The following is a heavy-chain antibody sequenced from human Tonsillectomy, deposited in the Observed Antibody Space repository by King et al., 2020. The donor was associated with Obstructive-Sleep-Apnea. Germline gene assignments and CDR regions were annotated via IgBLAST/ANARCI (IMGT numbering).Heavy chain of an antibody. D-gene: IGHD3-22*01. CDR3: ARDTRGCLDL. V-gene: IGHV4-59*01. CDR1: GASISLYY. J-gene: IGHJ6*04. Sequence: VQLQESGPGLVKPSETLSLTCTVSGASISLYYWTWVRQPPGKGLGWIGYISNSGNTNYSPSLKSRVTISVDTSKSQVSLKLSSVTAADTAVYYCARDTRGCLDLLGYGTTVTVSS. CDR2: ISNSGNT.